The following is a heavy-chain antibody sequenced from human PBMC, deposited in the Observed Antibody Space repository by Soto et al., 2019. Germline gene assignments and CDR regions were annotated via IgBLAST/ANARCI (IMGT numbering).Heavy chain of an antibody. D-gene: IGHD3-22*01. CDR3: ARAPTYYYDSSGYYPPFSFDY. Sequence: ASETLSFTCTVSGGSISSGDYYWSWIRQPPGKGLEWIGYIYYSGSTYYNPSLKSRVTISVDTSKNQFSLKLSSVTAADTAVYYCARAPTYYYDSSGYYPPFSFDYWGQGTLVTVSS. V-gene: IGHV4-30-4*01. J-gene: IGHJ4*02. CDR2: IYYSGST. CDR1: GGSISSGDYY.